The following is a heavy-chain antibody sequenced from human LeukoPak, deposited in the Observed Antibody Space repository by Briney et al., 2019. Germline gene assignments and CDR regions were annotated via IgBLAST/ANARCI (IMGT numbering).Heavy chain of an antibody. V-gene: IGHV4-39*01. D-gene: IGHD6-19*01. CDR3: ATLYSSGWYCFDY. Sequence: PSETLSLTCTVSGGSISSSSYYWGWIRQPRGKGLEWIGSIYYSGSTYYNPSLKSRVTISVDTSKNQFSLKLSSVTAADTAQYYCATLYSSGWYCFDYWGQGTLVTVSS. J-gene: IGHJ4*02. CDR2: IYYSGST. CDR1: GGSISSSSYY.